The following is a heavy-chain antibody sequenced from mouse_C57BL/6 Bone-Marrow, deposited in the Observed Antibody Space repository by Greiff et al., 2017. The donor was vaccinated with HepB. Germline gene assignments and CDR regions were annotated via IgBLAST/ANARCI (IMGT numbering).Heavy chain of an antibody. V-gene: IGHV1-26*01. D-gene: IGHD1-1*01. CDR3: ARTTTVVVPFDY. CDR2: INPNNGGT. J-gene: IGHJ2*01. CDR1: GYTFTDYY. Sequence: EVQLQQSGPELVKPGASVKISCKASGYTFTDYYMNWVKQSHGKSLEWIGDINPNNGGTSYNQKFKGKATLTVDKSSSTAYMELRSLTSEDSAVYYCARTTTVVVPFDYWGQGTTLTVSS.